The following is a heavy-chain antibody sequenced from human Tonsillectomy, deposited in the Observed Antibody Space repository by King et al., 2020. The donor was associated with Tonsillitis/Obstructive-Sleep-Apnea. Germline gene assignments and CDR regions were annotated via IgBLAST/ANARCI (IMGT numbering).Heavy chain of an antibody. CDR1: GGTFSSYA. J-gene: IGHJ6*03. Sequence: VQLVQSGAEVKKPGSSVKVSCKASGGTFSSYAISWVQQAPGQGLEWMGGIIPIFGTANYAQKFQGRVTITADESTSTAYMELSSLRSEDTAVYYCPGGSIITFGGVIVPSPPYYYYYMDVWGKGTTVTVSS. CDR3: PGGSIITFGGVIVPSPPYYYYYMDV. D-gene: IGHD3-16*02. V-gene: IGHV1-69*12. CDR2: IIPIFGTA.